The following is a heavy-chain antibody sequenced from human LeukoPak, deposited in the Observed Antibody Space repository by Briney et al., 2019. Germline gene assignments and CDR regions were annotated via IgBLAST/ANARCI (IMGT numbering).Heavy chain of an antibody. D-gene: IGHD3-22*01. V-gene: IGHV5-51*03. CDR2: IYPGDSDT. J-gene: IGHJ4*02. Sequence: KPGESLKISCKGSGYSFTNYWIGWVRQMRGKGLEWMGIIYPGDSDTRYSPSFQGRVTISADKSISTAYLQWSSLKASDTAMYYCARPTYFYDSSGSLYYFDFWGQGTLVAVSS. CDR1: GYSFTNYW. CDR3: ARPTYFYDSSGSLYYFDF.